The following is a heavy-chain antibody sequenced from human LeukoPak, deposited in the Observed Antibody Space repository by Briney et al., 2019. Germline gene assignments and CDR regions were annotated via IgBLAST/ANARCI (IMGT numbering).Heavy chain of an antibody. V-gene: IGHV1-46*01. CDR3: ARDGDDYVWGSYRYGHFDY. J-gene: IGHJ4*02. CDR1: GYTFTSYY. Sequence: ASVKVSCKASGYTFTSYYMHWVRQAPGQGLEWMGIINPSGGSTSYAQKFQGRVTMTRDTSTSTVYMELSSLRSGDTAVYYCARDGDDYVWGSYRYGHFDYWGQGTLVTVSS. D-gene: IGHD3-16*02. CDR2: INPSGGST.